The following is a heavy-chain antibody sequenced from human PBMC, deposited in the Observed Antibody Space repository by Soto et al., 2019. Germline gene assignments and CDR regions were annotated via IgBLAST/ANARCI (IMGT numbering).Heavy chain of an antibody. CDR1: GGSISSSSYY. V-gene: IGHV4-39*01. J-gene: IGHJ5*02. D-gene: IGHD3-3*01. CDR2: IYYSGST. Sequence: PSETLSLTCTVSGGSISSSSYYWGSIRQPPGKGLEWIGSIYYSGSTYYNPSLKRRVTISVDTSKNQFSLKLSSVTAADTAVYYCARQSYDFWSGYYFPPPGWFDPWGQVTLVTVS. CDR3: ARQSYDFWSGYYFPPPGWFDP.